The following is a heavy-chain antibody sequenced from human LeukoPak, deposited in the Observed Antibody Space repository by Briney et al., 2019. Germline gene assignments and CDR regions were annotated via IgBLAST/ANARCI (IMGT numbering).Heavy chain of an antibody. D-gene: IGHD6-13*01. J-gene: IGHJ4*02. CDR3: AKWAGEQQLDFY. CDR1: GFTLRYYQ. Sequence: PGGSLRLSCATSGFTLRYYQMNWVRQAPGKGLEWVSYINVVNGAIYYADSVKGRFTISRDNSKNTLYLQMNSLRAEDTAVYYCAKWAGEQQLDFYWGQGTLVTVSS. CDR2: INVVNGAI. V-gene: IGHV3-23*01.